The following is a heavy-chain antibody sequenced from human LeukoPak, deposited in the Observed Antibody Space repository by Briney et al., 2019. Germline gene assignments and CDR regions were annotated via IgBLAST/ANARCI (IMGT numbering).Heavy chain of an antibody. J-gene: IGHJ4*02. CDR3: AKDSDSSSWYLGYFDY. CDR2: ISGSGGST. D-gene: IGHD6-13*01. CDR1: GFTFSSYA. Sequence: PGGSLRLSCAASGFTFSSYAMSWVRQAPGKGREWVSDISGSGGSTYYADSVKGRFTISRDNSKSTLYLQMNSLRAEDTAVYYCAKDSDSSSWYLGYFDYWGQGTLVTVSS. V-gene: IGHV3-23*01.